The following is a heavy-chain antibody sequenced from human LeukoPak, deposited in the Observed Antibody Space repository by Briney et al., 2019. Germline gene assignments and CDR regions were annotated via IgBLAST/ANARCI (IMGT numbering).Heavy chain of an antibody. D-gene: IGHD3-3*01. Sequence: SETLSLTCAVYGGSFSGYYWSWIRQPPGKGLEWIGEINHSGSTNYNPSLKSRVTISVDTSKNQFSLKLSSVTAADTAVYYCAREDYDFWSGYTYYYYYMDVWGKGTTVTVSS. V-gene: IGHV4-34*01. CDR2: INHSGST. J-gene: IGHJ6*03. CDR1: GGSFSGYY. CDR3: AREDYDFWSGYTYYYYYMDV.